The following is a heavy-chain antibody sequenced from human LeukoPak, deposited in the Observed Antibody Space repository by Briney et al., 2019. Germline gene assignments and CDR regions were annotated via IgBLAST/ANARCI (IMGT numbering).Heavy chain of an antibody. CDR2: INHSGST. CDR1: GESFSGYY. D-gene: IGHD4-17*01. V-gene: IGHV4-34*01. CDR3: AGANDYGDPLPRYMDV. Sequence: PSETLSLTCAVYGESFSGYYWSWIRQPPGKGLEWIGEINHSGSTNYNPSLKSRVTISVDTSKNQFSLKLSSVTAADTAVYYCAGANDYGDPLPRYMDVWGKGTTVTVSS. J-gene: IGHJ6*03.